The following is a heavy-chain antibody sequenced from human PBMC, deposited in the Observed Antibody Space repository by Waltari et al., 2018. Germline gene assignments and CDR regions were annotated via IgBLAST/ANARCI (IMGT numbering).Heavy chain of an antibody. CDR2: ISSSSSYI. CDR1: GFTFSSYS. D-gene: IGHD4-17*01. J-gene: IGHJ6*03. CDR3: ATDSYGDYYMDV. V-gene: IGHV3-21*04. Sequence: EVQLVESGGGLVKPGGSLRLSCAASGFTFSSYSMNWVRQAPGKGLEWVSSISSSSSYIYYADSVKGRFTISRDNAKNSLYLQMNSLRAEDTAVYYCATDSYGDYYMDVWGKGTTVTVSS.